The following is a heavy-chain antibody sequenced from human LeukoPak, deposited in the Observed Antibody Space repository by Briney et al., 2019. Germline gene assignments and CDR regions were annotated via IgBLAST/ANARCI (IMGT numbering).Heavy chain of an antibody. Sequence: GRSLRLSCAASGFTFSSYAMHWVRQAPGKGLEWVAVISYDGSNKYYADSVKGRFTISRDNSKNTLYLQMNSLRAEDTAVYYCARDSSHAYWGQGTLVTVSS. CDR1: GFTFSSYA. D-gene: IGHD2-2*01. CDR2: ISYDGSNK. V-gene: IGHV3-30-3*01. J-gene: IGHJ4*02. CDR3: ARDSSHAY.